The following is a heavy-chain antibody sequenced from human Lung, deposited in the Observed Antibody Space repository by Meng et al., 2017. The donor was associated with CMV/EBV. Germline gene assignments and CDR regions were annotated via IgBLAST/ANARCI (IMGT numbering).Heavy chain of an antibody. J-gene: IGHJ4*02. V-gene: IGHV4-4*02. CDR2: IYHSGST. Sequence: SETXSLTCAVSGGSISSSNWWSWVRQPPGKGLEWIGEIYHSGSTNYNPSLKRRVTISVDKSKNQFSLKLSSVTAADTAVYYCARGGEKQRVRGELDYWGQGTLVTVSS. D-gene: IGHD6-13*01. CDR1: GGSISSSNW. CDR3: ARGGEKQRVRGELDY.